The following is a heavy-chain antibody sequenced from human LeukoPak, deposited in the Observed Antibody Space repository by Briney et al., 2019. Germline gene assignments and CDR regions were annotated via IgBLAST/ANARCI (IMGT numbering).Heavy chain of an antibody. V-gene: IGHV3-23*01. D-gene: IGHD6-13*01. J-gene: IGHJ4*02. CDR2: ISGSGGST. Sequence: GGSLRLSCAAPGFTFSSYAMSWVRQAPGKGLEWVSVISGSGGSTYYADSVKGRFTISRDNSKNTLYLQMNSLRAEDTAVYYCAKGRDEYSSSWYIFEYWGQGTLVTVSS. CDR1: GFTFSSYA. CDR3: AKGRDEYSSSWYIFEY.